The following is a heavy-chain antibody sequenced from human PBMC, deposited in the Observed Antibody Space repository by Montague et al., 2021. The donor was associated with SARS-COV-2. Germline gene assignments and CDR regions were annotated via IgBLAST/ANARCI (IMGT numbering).Heavy chain of an antibody. Sequence: SLRLSCAASGFSSTSSEMNWFRQAPGKGPEWVSYISSSGTTINYADSVKGRFTISRDDAKNSLYLQMNSLRDEDTAVYYCARGNPDVYWGQGTLVTVSS. CDR3: ARGNPDVY. CDR1: GFSSTSSE. D-gene: IGHD5-24*01. J-gene: IGHJ4*02. CDR2: ISSSGTTI. V-gene: IGHV3-48*03.